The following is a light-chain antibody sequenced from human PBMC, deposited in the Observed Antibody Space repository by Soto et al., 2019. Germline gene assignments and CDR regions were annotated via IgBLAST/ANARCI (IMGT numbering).Light chain of an antibody. Sequence: DIQMTQSPSTLSASVGDRVTITCRASQSISSWLAWYQQKPGKATNLLIYDASSLESGVPSRFSGSGSRTEYTLSISSPHPDDFATDYCQQYHSYSIAWRFGEGTKVEIK. CDR2: DAS. J-gene: IGKJ1*01. CDR3: QQYHSYSIAWR. CDR1: QSISSW. V-gene: IGKV1-5*01.